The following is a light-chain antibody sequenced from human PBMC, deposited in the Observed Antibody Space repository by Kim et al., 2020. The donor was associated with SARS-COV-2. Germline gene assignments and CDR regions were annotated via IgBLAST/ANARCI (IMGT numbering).Light chain of an antibody. Sequence: SQGERATEAGRASQSVSRNYLAWYQQRPGQTPRLLRDAASSRATGFPDRFSGSGSGTDFTLTISRLEPEDFAVYYCQQYGNSVTFGGGTKVDIK. CDR3: QQYGNSVT. CDR1: QSVSRNY. J-gene: IGKJ4*01. V-gene: IGKV3-20*01. CDR2: AAS.